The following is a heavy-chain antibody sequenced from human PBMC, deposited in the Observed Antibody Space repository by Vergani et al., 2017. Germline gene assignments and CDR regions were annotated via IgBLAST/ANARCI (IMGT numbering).Heavy chain of an antibody. D-gene: IGHD3-10*01. CDR2: VSFRGDT. V-gene: IGHV4-59*02. Sequence: QLKLQESGPGLVKPSETLSLTCTVSGASVNSYYWSWIRQPPGKGLEWMGYVSFRGDTLYDPSVKGRMTISLNTSSNQFSLYLTSVTAADTAVYYCARSRIYYGAGSPDYWGKGTLVTVSS. CDR3: ARSRIYYGAGSPDY. CDR1: GASVNSYY. J-gene: IGHJ4*02.